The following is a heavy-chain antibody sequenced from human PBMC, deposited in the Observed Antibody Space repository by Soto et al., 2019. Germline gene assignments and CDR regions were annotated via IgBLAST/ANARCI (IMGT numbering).Heavy chain of an antibody. CDR1: GYSFTSYW. Sequence: GESLKISCKVSGYSFTSYWISWVRQMPGKGLEWMGRIDPSDSYTNYSPSFQGHVTISADKSISTAYLQWSSLKASDTAMYYCARPFSSGWYDDYGMDVWGQGTTVTVSS. CDR3: ARPFSSGWYDDYGMDV. CDR2: IDPSDSYT. J-gene: IGHJ6*02. D-gene: IGHD6-19*01. V-gene: IGHV5-10-1*01.